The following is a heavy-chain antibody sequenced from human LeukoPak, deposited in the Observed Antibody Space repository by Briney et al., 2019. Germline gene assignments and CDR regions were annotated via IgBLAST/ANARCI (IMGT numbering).Heavy chain of an antibody. CDR3: ARMLWFGESHFDY. V-gene: IGHV3-7*01. CDR2: IKQDGSEK. J-gene: IGHJ4*02. Sequence: PGGSLRLSCAASGFAFSSYWMSWVRQAPGKGLEWVANIKQDGSEKYYVDSVKGRFTISRDNAKNSLYLQMNSLRAEDTAVYYCARMLWFGESHFDYWGQGTLVTVSS. CDR1: GFAFSSYW. D-gene: IGHD3-10*01.